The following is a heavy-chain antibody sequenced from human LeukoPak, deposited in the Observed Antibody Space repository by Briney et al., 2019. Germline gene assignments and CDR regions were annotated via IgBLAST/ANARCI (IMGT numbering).Heavy chain of an antibody. V-gene: IGHV4-59*01. CDR1: GGPISSYY. Sequence: PSETLSLTCTVSGGPISSYYWSWIRQPPGKGLEWIGYIYYSGSTNYNPSLKSRVTISVDTSKNQFSLKLSSVTAADTAVYYCARDDYYYGMDVWGQGTTVTVSS. J-gene: IGHJ6*02. CDR2: IYYSGST. CDR3: ARDDYYYGMDV.